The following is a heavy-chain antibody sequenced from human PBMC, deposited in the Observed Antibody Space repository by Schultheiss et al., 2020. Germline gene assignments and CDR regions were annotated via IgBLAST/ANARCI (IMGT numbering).Heavy chain of an antibody. CDR2: IFYSGST. J-gene: IGHJ4*02. CDR3: ARGADAYKTRY. Sequence: SGPTLVKPTQTLTLTCTFSGFSLSTSGVGVGWIRQPPGKGLEWIGSIFYSGSTYYNPSLKSRVTISVDTSKNQFSLKLSSVTAADTAVYYCARGADAYKTRYWGQGHLGTVSS. CDR1: GFSLSTSGVG. V-gene: IGHV4-39*07. D-gene: IGHD5-24*01.